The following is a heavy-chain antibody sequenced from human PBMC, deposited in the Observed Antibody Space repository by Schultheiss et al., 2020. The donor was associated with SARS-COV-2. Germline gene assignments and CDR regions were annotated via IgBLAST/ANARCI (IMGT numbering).Heavy chain of an antibody. CDR3: ARARYSNPRPPNFDY. CDR1: GFTVSSNY. V-gene: IGHV3-30-3*01. CDR2: ISYDGSNK. J-gene: IGHJ4*02. Sequence: GESLKISCAASGFTVSSNYMSWVRQAPGKGLEWVAVISYDGSNKYYADSVKGRFTISRDNSKNTLYLQMNSLRAEDTAVYYCARARYSNPRPPNFDYWGQGTLVTVSS. D-gene: IGHD6-13*01.